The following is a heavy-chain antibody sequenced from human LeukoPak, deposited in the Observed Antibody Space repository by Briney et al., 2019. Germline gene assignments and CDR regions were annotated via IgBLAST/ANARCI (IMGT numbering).Heavy chain of an antibody. J-gene: IGHJ4*02. Sequence: ASVKVSCGASGYTFSDYYMHWVRQAPGQGLEWMGWINLNSGGTNYAQKFQGRVTMTRDTSISTAHMELSRLTSDDTAVYYCARGSVDYWGQGTLVTVSS. CDR3: ARGSVDY. V-gene: IGHV1-2*02. CDR1: GYTFSDYY. CDR2: INLNSGGT.